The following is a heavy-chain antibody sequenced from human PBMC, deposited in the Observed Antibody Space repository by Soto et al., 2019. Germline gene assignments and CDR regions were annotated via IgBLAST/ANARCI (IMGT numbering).Heavy chain of an antibody. J-gene: IGHJ6*02. V-gene: IGHV3-11*01. CDR2: ISSSGSTI. CDR3: ASPVPSVGGGGRHDYYGMDV. D-gene: IGHD3-16*01. Sequence: QVQLVESGGGLVKPGGSLRLSCAASGFTFSDYYKSWIRQAPGKGLEWVSYISSSGSTIYYADSVKGRFTISRDNAKKPMGLQVNSRRAEETGVSYCASPVPSVGGGGRHDYYGMDVWGQGTTVTVSS. CDR1: GFTFSDYY.